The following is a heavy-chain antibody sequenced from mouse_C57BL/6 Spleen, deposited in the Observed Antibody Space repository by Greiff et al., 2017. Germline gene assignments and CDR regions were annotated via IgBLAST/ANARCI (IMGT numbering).Heavy chain of an antibody. V-gene: IGHV1-26*01. J-gene: IGHJ2*01. CDR2: INPNNGGT. CDR3: ARGSKGDY. D-gene: IGHD1-3*01. CDR1: GYTFTDYY. Sequence: VQLQQSGPELVKPGASVKISCKASGYTFTDYYMNWVKQSHGKSLEWIGDINPNNGGTSYNQKFKGKATLTVDKSSSTAYMELRSLTSEDSAVYYCARGSKGDYWGQGTTLTVSS.